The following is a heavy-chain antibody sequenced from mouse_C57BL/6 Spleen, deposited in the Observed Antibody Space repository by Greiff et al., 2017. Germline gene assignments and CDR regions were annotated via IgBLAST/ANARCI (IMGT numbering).Heavy chain of an antibody. CDR1: GYTFTSYD. CDR2: IYPRDGST. Sequence: LVESGPELVKPGASVKLSCKASGYTFTSYDINWVKQRPGPGLEWIGWIYPRDGSTKYNEKFKGKATLTVDTSSSTAYMELHSLTSEDSAVYFCARRGSTNYFDYWGQGTTRTVSS. D-gene: IGHD1-1*01. V-gene: IGHV1-85*01. J-gene: IGHJ2*01. CDR3: ARRGSTNYFDY.